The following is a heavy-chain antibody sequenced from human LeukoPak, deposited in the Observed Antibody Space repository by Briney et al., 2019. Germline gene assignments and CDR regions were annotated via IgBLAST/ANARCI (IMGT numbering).Heavy chain of an antibody. Sequence: GRSLRLSCAASGFTLSSYAMHWVRQAPGKGLEWVAVISCDGSNKYYADSVKGRFTISRDNSKNTLYLQMNSLRAEDTAVYYCARATYYYDRSGYYPLDDYWGQGTLVTVSS. V-gene: IGHV3-30-3*01. CDR3: ARATYYYDRSGYYPLDDY. CDR1: GFTLSSYA. D-gene: IGHD3-22*01. J-gene: IGHJ4*02. CDR2: ISCDGSNK.